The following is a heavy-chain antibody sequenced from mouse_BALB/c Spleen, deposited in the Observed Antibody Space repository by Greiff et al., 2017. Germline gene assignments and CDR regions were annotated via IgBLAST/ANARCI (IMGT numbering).Heavy chain of an antibody. CDR2: IDPENGDT. CDR3: NGKEGPYYAMDY. CDR1: GFNIKDYY. Sequence: VHVKQSGAELVRSGASVKLSCTASGFNIKDYYMHWVKQRPEQGLEWIGWIDPENGDTEYTPKFQGKATMTADTSSNTAYLQLSSLTSEDTAVYYCNGKEGPYYAMDYWGQGTSVTVSS. J-gene: IGHJ4*01. D-gene: IGHD3-3*01. V-gene: IGHV14-4*02.